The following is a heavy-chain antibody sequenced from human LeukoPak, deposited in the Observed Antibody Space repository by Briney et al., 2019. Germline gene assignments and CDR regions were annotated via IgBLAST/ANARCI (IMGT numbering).Heavy chain of an antibody. Sequence: PGGSLRLSCAASGFTFSSYAMSWIRQAPGKGLEWVSAISGSGGSTYYADSVKGRFTISRDNSKNTLYLQMNSLRAEDTAVYYCAKDWYDYIWGSYRVPFDYWGQGTLVTVSS. D-gene: IGHD3-16*02. CDR2: ISGSGGST. V-gene: IGHV3-23*01. CDR1: GFTFSSYA. J-gene: IGHJ4*02. CDR3: AKDWYDYIWGSYRVPFDY.